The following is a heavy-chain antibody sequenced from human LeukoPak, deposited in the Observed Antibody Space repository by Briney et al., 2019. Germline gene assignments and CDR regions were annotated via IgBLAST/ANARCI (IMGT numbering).Heavy chain of an antibody. CDR2: FDPEDGET. V-gene: IGHV1-24*01. CDR1: GYTLTELS. CDR3: ARDGVVVVAATSLSVYFDY. D-gene: IGHD2-15*01. Sequence: GASVKVSCKVSGYTLTELSMHWVRQAPGKGLEWMGGFDPEDGETIYAQKFQGRVTMTEDTSTDTAYMELSSLRSEDTAVYYCARDGVVVVAATSLSVYFDYWGQGTLVTVSS. J-gene: IGHJ4*02.